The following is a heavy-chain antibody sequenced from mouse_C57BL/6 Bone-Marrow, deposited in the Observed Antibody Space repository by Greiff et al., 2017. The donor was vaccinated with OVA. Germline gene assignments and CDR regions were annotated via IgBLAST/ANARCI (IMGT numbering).Heavy chain of an antibody. CDR3: ARWDYYGFDY. Sequence: VQLQQSGAELVKPGASVKLSCKASGYTFTSYWMHWVKQRPGQGLEWIGMIHPNSGSTNYNEKFKSKATLTVDKSSSTAYMQLSSLTSEDSAVYYCARWDYYGFDYWGQGTTLTVSS. CDR2: IHPNSGST. V-gene: IGHV1-64*01. CDR1: GYTFTSYW. D-gene: IGHD1-1*01. J-gene: IGHJ2*01.